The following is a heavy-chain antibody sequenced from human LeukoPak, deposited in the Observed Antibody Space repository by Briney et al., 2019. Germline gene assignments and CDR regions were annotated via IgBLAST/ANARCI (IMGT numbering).Heavy chain of an antibody. D-gene: IGHD5-18*01. J-gene: IGHJ4*02. CDR3: ARDLQRGYSYGYSDY. V-gene: IGHV3-21*01. CDR2: ISSSSSYI. CDR1: GFTFSSYS. Sequence: PGGSLRLSCAASGFTFSSYSMNWVRQAPGKGLEWVSSISSSSSYIYYADSVKGQFTISRDNAKNSLYLQMNSLRAEDTAVYYCARDLQRGYSYGYSDYWGQGTLVTVSS.